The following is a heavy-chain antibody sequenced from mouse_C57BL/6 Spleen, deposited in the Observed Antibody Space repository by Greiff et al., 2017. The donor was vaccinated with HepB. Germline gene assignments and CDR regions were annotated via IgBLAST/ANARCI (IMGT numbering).Heavy chain of an antibody. CDR3: TREGIGSSSYYFDY. Sequence: VQLQQSGAELVRPGASVTLSCKASGYTFTDYEMHWVKQTPVHGLEWIGAIDPETGGTAYNQKFKGKAILTADKSSSTAYMELRSLTSEDSAVYYCTREGIGSSSYYFDYWGQGTTLTVSS. D-gene: IGHD1-1*01. J-gene: IGHJ2*01. V-gene: IGHV1-15*01. CDR1: GYTFTDYE. CDR2: IDPETGGT.